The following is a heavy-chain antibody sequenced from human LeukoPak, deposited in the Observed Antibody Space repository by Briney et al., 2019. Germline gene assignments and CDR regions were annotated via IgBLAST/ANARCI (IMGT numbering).Heavy chain of an antibody. D-gene: IGHD3-22*01. CDR3: ASLDSSSGWFDP. J-gene: IGHJ5*02. CDR2: LHYAGST. CDR1: GTSISSSGYF. V-gene: IGHV4-39*01. Sequence: SETLSLTCSVSGTSISSSGYFWGWVRQPPGRRLEWIGSLHYAGSTFYKPSLNSRVTISGDTSKNQFSLRLRSVTAADTAVYYCASLDSSSGWFDPWGQGTLVTVSS.